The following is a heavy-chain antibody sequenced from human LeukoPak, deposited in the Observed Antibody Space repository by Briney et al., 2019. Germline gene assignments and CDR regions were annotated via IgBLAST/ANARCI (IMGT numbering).Heavy chain of an antibody. D-gene: IGHD3-10*01. CDR1: GGSFSGYY. CDR3: ARRGPMIMVRGVIISYYFDP. J-gene: IGHJ5*02. CDR2: INHSGST. Sequence: SETLSLTCAVYGGSFSGYYWSWIRQPPGKGLEWIGEINHSGSTNYNPSLKSRVTISVDTSKNQFSLKLSSVTAADTAVYYCARRGPMIMVRGVIISYYFDPWGQGTLVTVSS. V-gene: IGHV4-34*01.